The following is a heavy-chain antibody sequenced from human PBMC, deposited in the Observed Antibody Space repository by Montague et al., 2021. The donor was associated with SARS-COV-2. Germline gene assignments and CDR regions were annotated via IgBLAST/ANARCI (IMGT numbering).Heavy chain of an antibody. CDR3: ARHALGYFDWLNEGYFDY. CDR1: GGSISSDD. Sequence: SETLSLTCTGPGGSISSDDWSWIRQPPGKGLEWNGYIYYSGSTNYNPSLKSRVTISVDTSKNQFSLKLSSGTAADTAVYYCARHALGYFDWLNEGYFDYWGQGTLVTVSS. D-gene: IGHD3-9*01. V-gene: IGHV4-59*08. CDR2: IYYSGST. J-gene: IGHJ4*02.